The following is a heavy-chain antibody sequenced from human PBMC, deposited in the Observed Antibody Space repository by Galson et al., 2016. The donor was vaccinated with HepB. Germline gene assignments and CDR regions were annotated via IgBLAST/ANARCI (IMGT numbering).Heavy chain of an antibody. CDR1: GDSVSSNSVA. CDR2: TYK. Sequence: CAISGDSVSSNSVAWNWIRQSPSRGLEWLGRTYKNYATSVKSRITINSDTSKNQFSLHLNSVTPDDTAVYYCARGIRTSFDVWGQGTVVTVSS. D-gene: IGHD5-18*01. V-gene: IGHV6-1*01. J-gene: IGHJ3*01. CDR3: ARGIRTSFDV.